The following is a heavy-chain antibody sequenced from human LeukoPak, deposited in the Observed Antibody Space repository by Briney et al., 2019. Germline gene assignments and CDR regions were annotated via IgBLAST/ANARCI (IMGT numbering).Heavy chain of an antibody. CDR3: ARDTPYHYDSSELDY. CDR1: GFTFSSYS. D-gene: IGHD3-22*01. Sequence: GGSLRLSCAASGFTFSSYSMNWVRQAPGKGLEWVSSISSSSSYIYYADSVKGRFTISRDNAKNSLYLQMNSLRAEDTAVYYCARDTPYHYDSSELDYWGQGTLVTVSS. J-gene: IGHJ4*02. CDR2: ISSSSSYI. V-gene: IGHV3-21*01.